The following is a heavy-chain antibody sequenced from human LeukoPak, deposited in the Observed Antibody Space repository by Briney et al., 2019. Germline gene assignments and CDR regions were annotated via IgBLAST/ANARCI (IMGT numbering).Heavy chain of an antibody. Sequence: PSETLSLTCAVSSGSINSNNYFSWVRQPSGKGLEWIGEIDYSGSTNYNPSLTSGVTISIDKSKNQFSLSLISVTAADTAVYYCASKTIAVAGHYWGQGTLVTVSS. V-gene: IGHV4-4*02. CDR1: SGSINSNNY. J-gene: IGHJ4*02. D-gene: IGHD6-13*01. CDR2: IDYSGST. CDR3: ASKTIAVAGHY.